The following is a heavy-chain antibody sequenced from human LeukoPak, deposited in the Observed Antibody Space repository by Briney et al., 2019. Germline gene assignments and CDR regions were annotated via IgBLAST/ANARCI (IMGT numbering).Heavy chain of an antibody. V-gene: IGHV3-23*01. J-gene: IGHJ3*02. CDR3: ARGRRIVGATGAFDI. D-gene: IGHD1-26*01. CDR2: TSSSDAGT. Sequence: GSLRLSCAASGFTLSTYAMSWVRQTPGKGLEWVAATSSSDAGTYHADSVRGRFTISRDNSKNTLYLQMNSLRAEDTAVYYCARGRRIVGATGAFDIWGQGTMVTVSS. CDR1: GFTLSTYA.